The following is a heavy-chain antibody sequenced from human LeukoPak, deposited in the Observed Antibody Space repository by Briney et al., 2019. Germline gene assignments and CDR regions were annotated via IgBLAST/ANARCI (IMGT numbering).Heavy chain of an antibody. Sequence: PGGSLRLSCTASGFIFKTYGMSWVRQAPGKGLEWVSTISGSGDTTNYADSVKGRFTISRDNAKNTLYLQMNSLRAEDTAFYYCPKDNTTVMLRWFDPWGQGTLVAVSS. CDR3: PKDNTTVMLRWFDP. V-gene: IGHV3-23*01. J-gene: IGHJ5*02. D-gene: IGHD4-17*01. CDR1: GFIFKTYG. CDR2: ISGSGDTT.